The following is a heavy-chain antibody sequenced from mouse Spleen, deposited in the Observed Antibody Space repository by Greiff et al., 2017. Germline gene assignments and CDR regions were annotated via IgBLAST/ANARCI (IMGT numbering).Heavy chain of an antibody. D-gene: IGHD2-5*01. CDR1: GFTFSSYT. V-gene: IGHV5-9*01. Sequence: EVMLVESGGGLVKPGGSLKLSCAASGFTFSSYTMSWVRQTPAKRLEWVATISSGGGNTYYPDSVKGRFTISRDNARNTLYLQMSSLRSEDTAMYYCARQAARYYSNYAYWGQGTLVTVSA. J-gene: IGHJ3*01. CDR2: ISSGGGNT. CDR3: ARQAARYYSNYAY.